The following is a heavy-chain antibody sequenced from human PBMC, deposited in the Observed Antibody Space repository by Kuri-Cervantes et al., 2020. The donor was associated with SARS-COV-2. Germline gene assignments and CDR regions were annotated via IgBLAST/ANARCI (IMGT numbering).Heavy chain of an antibody. V-gene: IGHV3-23*01. CDR2: ISGSGGST. D-gene: IGHD3-3*01. J-gene: IGHJ4*02. CDR1: GFTFSNYA. Sequence: GGSLRLSCAASGFTFSNYAMSWVRQAPGKGLEWVSAISGSGGSTYYADSVKGRFTISRDNSKNTLYLQMNSLRAEDTAAYYCAKDSRYDFWSGYYFDYWGQGTLVTVSS. CDR3: AKDSRYDFWSGYYFDY.